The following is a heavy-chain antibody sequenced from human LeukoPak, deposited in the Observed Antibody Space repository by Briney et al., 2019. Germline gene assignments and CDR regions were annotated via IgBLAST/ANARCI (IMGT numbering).Heavy chain of an antibody. V-gene: IGHV3-53*01. CDR2: IYSGGST. J-gene: IGHJ3*02. CDR3: AREGGALWRNGFDI. Sequence: GGSLRLSCAASGFTVSSNYMSWVRQAPGKGLEWVSVIYSGGSTYYADSVKGRFTISRDNSKNTLYLQMNSLRAEDTAVYYCAREGGALWRNGFDIWGQGTMVTVSS. D-gene: IGHD3-10*01. CDR1: GFTVSSNY.